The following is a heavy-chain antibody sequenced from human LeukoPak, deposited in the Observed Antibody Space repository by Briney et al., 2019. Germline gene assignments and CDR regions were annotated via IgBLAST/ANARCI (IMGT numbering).Heavy chain of an antibody. Sequence: SETLSLTCAVSGGSISSTSYYWGWIRQPPGKGLEWIGSIYYGGSTYYNPSLKSRVTISVDTSKNQFSLKLSSVTAADTAVYYCARDRGYSGYDSHEFDYWGQGTLVTVSS. D-gene: IGHD5-12*01. CDR2: IYYGGST. V-gene: IGHV4-39*07. CDR1: GGSISSTSYY. J-gene: IGHJ4*02. CDR3: ARDRGYSGYDSHEFDY.